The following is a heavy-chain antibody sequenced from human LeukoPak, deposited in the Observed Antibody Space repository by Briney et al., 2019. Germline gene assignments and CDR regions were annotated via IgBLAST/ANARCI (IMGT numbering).Heavy chain of an antibody. Sequence: SETLSLTCTVSGGSISSYYWSWIGQPPGKGLEWRGYIYYSGSTNYNPSLKSRVTISVHTSKHQFSLNLSSVTAADTAVYYCARGFDYYYYYMDVWGKGTTVTVSS. CDR3: ARGFDYYYYYMDV. J-gene: IGHJ6*03. CDR1: GGSISSYY. CDR2: IYYSGST. V-gene: IGHV4-59*01. D-gene: IGHD3-16*01.